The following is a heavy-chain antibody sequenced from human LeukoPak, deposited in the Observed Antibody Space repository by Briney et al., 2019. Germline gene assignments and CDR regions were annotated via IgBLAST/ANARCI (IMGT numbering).Heavy chain of an antibody. D-gene: IGHD2-15*01. Sequence: ASVKVSCKASGYTFTSYAMHWVRQAPGQRLEWMGWINAGNGNTKYSQEFQGRVTITRDTSASTAYMELSSLRSEDTAVYYCARVSLAATPGDAFDIWGQGTMVTVSS. V-gene: IGHV1-3*03. CDR3: ARVSLAATPGDAFDI. CDR2: INAGNGNT. J-gene: IGHJ3*02. CDR1: GYTFTSYA.